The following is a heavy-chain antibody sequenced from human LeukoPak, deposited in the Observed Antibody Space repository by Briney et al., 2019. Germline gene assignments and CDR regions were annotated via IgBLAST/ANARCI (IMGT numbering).Heavy chain of an antibody. CDR3: AKADGYSSSWYGATNWFDP. Sequence: GGSLRLSCAASGFTFSSYAMSWVRQAPGKGLGWVSAISGSGGSTYYADSVKGRFTISRDNSKNTLYMQMNSLRAEDTAVYYGAKADGYSSSWYGATNWFDPWGQGTLATVSS. J-gene: IGHJ5*02. D-gene: IGHD6-13*01. V-gene: IGHV3-23*01. CDR1: GFTFSSYA. CDR2: ISGSGGST.